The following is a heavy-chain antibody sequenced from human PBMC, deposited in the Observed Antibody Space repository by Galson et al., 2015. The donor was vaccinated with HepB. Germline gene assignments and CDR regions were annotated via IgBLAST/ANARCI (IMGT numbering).Heavy chain of an antibody. J-gene: IGHJ4*02. Sequence: LRLSCAASGFTFSSYWMSWVRQAPGKGLEWVANINQDGSEKYYVDSVKGRFTISRDNAKNSLYLQMNSLRAEDTAVYYCARGRSYAVFDYWGQGTLVTVSS. CDR3: ARGRSYAVFDY. CDR2: INQDGSEK. CDR1: GFTFSSYW. D-gene: IGHD3-16*01. V-gene: IGHV3-7*03.